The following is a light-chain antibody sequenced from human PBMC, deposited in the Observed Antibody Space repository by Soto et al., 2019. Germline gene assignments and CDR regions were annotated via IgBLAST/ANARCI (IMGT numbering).Light chain of an antibody. CDR1: HTLLPLNGYNY. Sequence: DVVLTQSLLSLPVTPGVPASISCSSSHTLLPLNGYNYMVWSLQNPGQSPPLLLYLGSNRASGVPDRFSGSGSGTVFTLKISRVEADDVGVYYCMQSLQTPWTFGQGTKVDIK. V-gene: IGKV2-28*01. CDR3: MQSLQTPWT. J-gene: IGKJ1*01. CDR2: LGS.